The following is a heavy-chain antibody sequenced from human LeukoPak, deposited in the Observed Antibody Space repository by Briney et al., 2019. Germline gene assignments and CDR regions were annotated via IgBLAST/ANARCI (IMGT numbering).Heavy chain of an antibody. V-gene: IGHV4-34*01. CDR1: VGSFSGYY. Sequence: SETLSLTCAVYVGSFSGYYWSWIRQPPGKGLEWSGEINHSGSTNYNPSLKSRVTISVDTSKNQFSLKLSSVTAADTAVYYCARSGYYGSGSYHPRNWFDPWGQGTLVTVSS. CDR3: ARSGYYGSGSYHPRNWFDP. CDR2: INHSGST. D-gene: IGHD3-10*01. J-gene: IGHJ5*02.